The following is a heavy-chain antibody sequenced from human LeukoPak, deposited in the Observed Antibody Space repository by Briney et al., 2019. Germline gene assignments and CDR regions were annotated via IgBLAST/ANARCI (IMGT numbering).Heavy chain of an antibody. CDR3: AKDLQGVYYHDSSAAFDI. D-gene: IGHD3-22*01. Sequence: HPGGSLRLSCAASGFTFSSYAMSWVRQAPGKGLEWVSAISGSGGSTYYADSVKGRFTISRDNSKNTLYLQMNSLRAEDTAVYYCAKDLQGVYYHDSSAAFDIWGQGTMVTVSS. V-gene: IGHV3-23*01. CDR1: GFTFSSYA. J-gene: IGHJ3*02. CDR2: ISGSGGST.